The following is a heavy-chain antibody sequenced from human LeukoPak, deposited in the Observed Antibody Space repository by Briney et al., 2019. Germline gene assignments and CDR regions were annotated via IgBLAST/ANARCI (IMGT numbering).Heavy chain of an antibody. V-gene: IGHV1-69*05. D-gene: IGHD4-17*01. CDR3: ARGSRGYGDYVF. J-gene: IGHJ4*02. CDR2: ILPIFGTA. Sequence: SVKVSCKASGGTFSSYAISWVRQAPGQGLEWMGGILPIFGTANYAQKFQGRVTITTAESTSTAYMELSSLRSEDTAVYYCARGSRGYGDYVFWGQGTLVTVSS. CDR1: GGTFSSYA.